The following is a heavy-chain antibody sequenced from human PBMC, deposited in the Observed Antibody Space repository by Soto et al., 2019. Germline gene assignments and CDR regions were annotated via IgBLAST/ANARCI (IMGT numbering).Heavy chain of an antibody. CDR3: ARHEAGAAAAFDI. CDR1: GYTFTSYW. CDR2: IYPRDSDT. D-gene: IGHD6-13*01. J-gene: IGHJ3*02. V-gene: IGHV5-51*01. Sequence: PGESLKISCQVSGYTFTSYWIAWVRQVPGKGLEWMGIIYPRDSDTRYSPSFQGQVTISADKSISIAYLQWSSLKASDNAMYYCARHEAGAAAAFDIWGQGTMVTVSS.